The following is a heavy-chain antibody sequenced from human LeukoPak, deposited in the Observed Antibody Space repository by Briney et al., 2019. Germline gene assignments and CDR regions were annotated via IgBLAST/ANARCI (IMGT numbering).Heavy chain of an antibody. D-gene: IGHD3-22*01. Sequence: AETLSLTCSVSGGPLSSYHWRWIRQPPGKGLEWIGYNYYSGSTNYNPSIRSRVSISVDTSKNQFYLKLSSVTAADTAVYYCARSTYYYDSSGYHDAFDIWGQGTMVTVSS. CDR1: GGPLSSYH. J-gene: IGHJ3*02. CDR3: ARSTYYYDSSGYHDAFDI. CDR2: NYYSGST. V-gene: IGHV4-59*08.